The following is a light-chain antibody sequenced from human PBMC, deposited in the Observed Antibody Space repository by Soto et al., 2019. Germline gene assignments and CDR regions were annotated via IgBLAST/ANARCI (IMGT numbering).Light chain of an antibody. CDR3: QRYGCSPFT. CDR2: VAP. V-gene: IGKV3-20*01. Sequence: EVVLTQSPVTLSLSPGERATLSCRASQSVSSPYLAWYRQKPPPPPRLLIYVAPSRAPDIPARFIGSGSGTEFTLTIARLAPEVFAMYYCQRYGCSPFTFGPGTKVDI. CDR1: QSVSSPY. J-gene: IGKJ3*01.